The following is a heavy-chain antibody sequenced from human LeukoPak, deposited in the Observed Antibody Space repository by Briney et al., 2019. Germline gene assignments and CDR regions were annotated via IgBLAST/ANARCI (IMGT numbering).Heavy chain of an antibody. J-gene: IGHJ4*02. V-gene: IGHV4-59*01. Sequence: PSETLSLTCTVSGGSISSYYWSWIRQPPGKGLEWIGYIYYSGSTNYNPSLKSRVSISVDTSKNQFSLKLSSVTAADTAVYYCARDYSSGSFHYYFDYWGQGTLVTVSS. CDR1: GGSISSYY. CDR3: ARDYSSGSFHYYFDY. D-gene: IGHD1-26*01. CDR2: IYYSGST.